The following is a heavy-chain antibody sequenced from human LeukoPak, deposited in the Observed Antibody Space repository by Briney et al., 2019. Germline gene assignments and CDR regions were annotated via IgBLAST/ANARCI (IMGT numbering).Heavy chain of an antibody. Sequence: GGSLRLSCAASGFSFSDAWMSWVRQIPGKGLEWVGRIESKTGGGTTDYAAPVKGRFTISRNDSTNTLYLQMNSLKSEDTAVYYCTTYGSGRKFDYWGQGILVTVSS. V-gene: IGHV3-15*04. J-gene: IGHJ4*02. CDR1: GFSFSDAW. CDR2: IESKTGGGTT. CDR3: TTYGSGRKFDY. D-gene: IGHD3-10*01.